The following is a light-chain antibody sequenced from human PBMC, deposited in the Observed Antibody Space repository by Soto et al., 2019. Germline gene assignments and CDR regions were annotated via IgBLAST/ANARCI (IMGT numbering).Light chain of an antibody. CDR3: SSFTASNTFD. CDR2: ENN. Sequence: QSVLTQPPSVSEAPGQRVTISCTGSSSNIGAGYEAHWYQQVPGTAPKLLIYENNNRPSGVPDRFSGSKSGTSASLAITGLQADDEADYYCSSFTASNTFDFGGGTKLTVL. CDR1: SSNIGAGYE. J-gene: IGLJ2*01. V-gene: IGLV1-40*01.